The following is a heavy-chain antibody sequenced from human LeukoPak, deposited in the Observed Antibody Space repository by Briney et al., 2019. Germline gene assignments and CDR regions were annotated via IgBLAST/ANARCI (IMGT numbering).Heavy chain of an antibody. V-gene: IGHV3-21*01. Sequence: PGGSLRLSCAASGFTFSSYSMNWVRQAPGKGLEWVSSISSSSSYIYYADSVKGRFTISRDNAKNSLYLQMNSLRAEDTAVYYCARDRGPEEVLRYFDWLPSSEYYFDYWGQGTLVTVSS. CDR3: ARDRGPEEVLRYFDWLPSSEYYFDY. CDR1: GFTFSSYS. CDR2: ISSSSSYI. J-gene: IGHJ4*02. D-gene: IGHD3-9*01.